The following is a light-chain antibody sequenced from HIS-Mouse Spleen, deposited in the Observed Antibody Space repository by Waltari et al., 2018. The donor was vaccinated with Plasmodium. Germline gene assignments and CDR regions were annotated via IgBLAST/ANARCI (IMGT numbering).Light chain of an antibody. Sequence: DIQMTQSPSSPPASVLARVTITCRASQSISSYLNWYQQKPGKAPKLLIYAASSLQSGVPSRFSGSGSGTDFTLTISSLQPEDFATYYCQQSYSTPPTFGGGTKVEIK. J-gene: IGKJ4*01. V-gene: IGKV1-39*01. CDR2: AAS. CDR1: QSISSY. CDR3: QQSYSTPPT.